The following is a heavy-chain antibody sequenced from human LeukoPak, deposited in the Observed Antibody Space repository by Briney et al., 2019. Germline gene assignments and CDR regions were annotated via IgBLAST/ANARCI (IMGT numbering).Heavy chain of an antibody. D-gene: IGHD3-10*01. CDR1: GGSFSGYY. CDR2: ISHSRST. CDR3: ARGTYYYGSGSYYESDY. V-gene: IGHV4-34*01. Sequence: SETLSLTCAVYGGSFSGYYWTWIRQPPGKGLEWIGEISHSRSTNYNPSLKSRVTISVDTSKNQFSPKLSSVTAADTAVYYCARGTYYYGSGSYYESDYWGQGTLATVSS. J-gene: IGHJ4*02.